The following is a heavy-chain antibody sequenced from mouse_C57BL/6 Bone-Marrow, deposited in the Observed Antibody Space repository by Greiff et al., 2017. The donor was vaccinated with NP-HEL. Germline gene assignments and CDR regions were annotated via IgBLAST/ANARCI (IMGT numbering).Heavy chain of an antibody. V-gene: IGHV1-54*01. CDR3: AIPSAPDY. CDR2: INPGSGGT. CDR1: GYAFTNYL. J-gene: IGHJ4*01. Sequence: VHLVESGAELVRPGTSVKVSCKASGYAFTNYLIEWVKQRPGQGLEWIGVINPGSGGTNYNEKFKGKATLTADKSSSTAYMQLSSLTSEDSAVYFYAIPSAPDYWGQGTSVTVSS.